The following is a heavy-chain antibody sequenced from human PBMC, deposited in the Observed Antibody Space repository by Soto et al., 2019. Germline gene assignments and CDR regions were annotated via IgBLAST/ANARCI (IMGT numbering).Heavy chain of an antibody. CDR1: GYTFTNFG. D-gene: IGHD3-16*01. CDR3: ARGGTPMDY. CDR2: ISAYNGNT. J-gene: IGHJ4*02. V-gene: IGHV1-18*01. Sequence: QVQLVQSGAEVKKPGASVKVSCKASGYTFTNFGISWVRQAPGQGLEWMGWISAYNGNTNYAQNFQGRVTMTTDTSTSNADMELRSRRSDATAVHYCARGGTPMDYWGQGTLVTVSS.